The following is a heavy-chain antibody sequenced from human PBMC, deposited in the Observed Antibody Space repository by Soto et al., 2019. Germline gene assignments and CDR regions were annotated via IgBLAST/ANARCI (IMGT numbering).Heavy chain of an antibody. D-gene: IGHD6-13*01. CDR3: ARELSSWPSWFDP. CDR2: INAGNGNT. J-gene: IGHJ5*02. Sequence: ASVKVSCKASGYTFTSYAMHWVRQAPGQRLEWMGWINAGNGNTKYSQKFQGRVTITRDTSASTAYMELSSLRSEDTAVYYCARELSSWPSWFDPWGQGTLVTVSS. V-gene: IGHV1-3*01. CDR1: GYTFTSYA.